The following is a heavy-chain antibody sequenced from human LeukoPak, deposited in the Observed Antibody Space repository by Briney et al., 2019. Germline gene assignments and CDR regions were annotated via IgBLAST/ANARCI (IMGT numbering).Heavy chain of an antibody. CDR1: GYSISSGYY. J-gene: IGHJ6*03. V-gene: IGHV4-38-2*02. Sequence: SETLSLTCTVSGYSISSGYYWGWIRQPPGKGLEWIGSLYHSGSTYYNPSLKSRVTISVDTSKNQFSLKLSSVTAADTAVYYCARAYSNYRGYYYYYMDVWGKGTTVTVSS. CDR3: ARAYSNYRGYYYYYMDV. CDR2: LYHSGST. D-gene: IGHD1-7*01.